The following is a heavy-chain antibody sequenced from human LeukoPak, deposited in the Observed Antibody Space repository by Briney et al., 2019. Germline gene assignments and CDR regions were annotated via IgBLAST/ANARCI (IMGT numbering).Heavy chain of an antibody. CDR2: ISYDGSNK. CDR1: GFTFSSYA. CDR3: ARSMYGRWVVVVWIGGVAFDI. V-gene: IGHV3-30*04. J-gene: IGHJ3*02. Sequence: GGSLRLSCAASGFTFSSYAMHWVRQAPGKGLEWVAVISYDGSNKYYADSVKGRFTISRDNSKNTLYLQMNSLRAEDTAVYYCARSMYGRWVVVVWIGGVAFDIWGQGTMVTVSS. D-gene: IGHD3-22*01.